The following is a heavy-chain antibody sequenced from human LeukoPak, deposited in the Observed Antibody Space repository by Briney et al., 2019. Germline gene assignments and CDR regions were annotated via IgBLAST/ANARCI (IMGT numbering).Heavy chain of an antibody. CDR1: GFTFSSYY. J-gene: IGHJ4*02. Sequence: GSLRLSCAASGFTFSSYYMSWVRQAPGKGLEWVANIKQDGSETHYVDSVKGRFTISRDNAKTSLYLQMNSLRAEDTAVYYCARGGAYMVRGVTLDYWGQGTLVTVSS. CDR2: IKQDGSET. D-gene: IGHD3-10*01. CDR3: ARGGAYMVRGVTLDY. V-gene: IGHV3-7*01.